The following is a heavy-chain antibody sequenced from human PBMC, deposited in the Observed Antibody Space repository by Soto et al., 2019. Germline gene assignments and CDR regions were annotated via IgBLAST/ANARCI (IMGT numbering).Heavy chain of an antibody. J-gene: IGHJ4*02. CDR1: GFTFSSYW. CDR2: INEDGSVK. CDR3: ASDRPKGAFFLDS. D-gene: IGHD1-26*01. Sequence: GGSLRLSCAASGFTFSSYWMTWVRQAPGRGLEWVANINEDGSVKGYVDSVKGRFTISRDNARNSLNLQMNSLRAEDTAVYYCASDRPKGAFFLDSWAKGTLVTGSS. V-gene: IGHV3-7*01.